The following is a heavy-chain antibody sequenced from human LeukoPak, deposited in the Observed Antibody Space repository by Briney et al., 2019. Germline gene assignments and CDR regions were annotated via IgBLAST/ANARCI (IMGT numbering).Heavy chain of an antibody. Sequence: ASVKVSCKASGYTFTGYYMHWVRRAPGQGLEWMGWINPNSGGTNYAQKFQGRVTMTRDTSISTAYMELSRLRSDDTAVYYCARVLYYYDSSGPGAFDIWGQGTMVTVSS. CDR3: ARVLYYYDSSGPGAFDI. CDR2: INPNSGGT. CDR1: GYTFTGYY. D-gene: IGHD3-22*01. J-gene: IGHJ3*02. V-gene: IGHV1-2*02.